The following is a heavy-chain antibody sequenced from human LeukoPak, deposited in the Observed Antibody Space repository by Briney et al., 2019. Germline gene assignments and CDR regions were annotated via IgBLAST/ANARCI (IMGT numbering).Heavy chain of an antibody. V-gene: IGHV4-30-4*01. CDR3: ARTWIPTPLDY. D-gene: IGHD1-1*01. CDR2: ISYTGIT. J-gene: IGHJ4*02. CDR1: GGSIRSGDHY. Sequence: SQTLSLTRSVSGGSIRSGDHYWGWIRQAPGKGLEWIGYISYTGITYYNPSLKSRLTISVDTSKNQFSLKLTSVTAADTAVYYCARTWIPTPLDYWGQGTLVTVSS.